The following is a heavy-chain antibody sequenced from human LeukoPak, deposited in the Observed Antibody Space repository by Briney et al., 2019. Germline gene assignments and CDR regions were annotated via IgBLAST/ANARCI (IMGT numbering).Heavy chain of an antibody. Sequence: SETLSLTCTVSGGSISSYYWSWIRQPPGKGLEWIGYIYYSGSTNYNPSLKSRVTISVDTSKNQFSLKLSSVTAADTAVYYCASNYDFWSGLGYWGQGTLVTVSS. CDR3: ASNYDFWSGLGY. V-gene: IGHV4-59*13. CDR2: IYYSGST. J-gene: IGHJ4*02. CDR1: GGSISSYY. D-gene: IGHD3-3*01.